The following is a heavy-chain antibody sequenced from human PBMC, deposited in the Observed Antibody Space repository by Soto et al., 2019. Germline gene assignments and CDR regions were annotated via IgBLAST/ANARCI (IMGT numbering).Heavy chain of an antibody. CDR3: ARRFKSHRGVIIRFRDY. Sequence: SETLSLTCTVSGGSIISSSYYWGWIRQPPGKGLEWIGSIYYSGSTYYNPSLKSRVTISVDTSKNQFSLKLSSVTAADTAVYYCARRFKSHRGVIIRFRDYWGQGTLVTVSS. D-gene: IGHD3-10*01. V-gene: IGHV4-39*01. CDR1: GGSIISSSYY. CDR2: IYYSGST. J-gene: IGHJ4*02.